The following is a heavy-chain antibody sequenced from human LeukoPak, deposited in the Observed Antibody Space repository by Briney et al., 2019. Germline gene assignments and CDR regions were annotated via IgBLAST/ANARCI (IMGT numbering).Heavy chain of an antibody. CDR1: GYTFTSYD. J-gene: IGHJ4*02. Sequence: ASVKVSCKASGYTFTSYDINWVRQATGQGLEWMGWMNPNSGNTGYAQKFQGRVTITRNTSISTAYMELSSLRSEDTAVYYCTTAGSRGYDSSGYSLLSYFDYWGQGTLVTVSS. CDR3: TTAGSRGYDSSGYSLLSYFDY. CDR2: MNPNSGNT. D-gene: IGHD3-22*01. V-gene: IGHV1-8*03.